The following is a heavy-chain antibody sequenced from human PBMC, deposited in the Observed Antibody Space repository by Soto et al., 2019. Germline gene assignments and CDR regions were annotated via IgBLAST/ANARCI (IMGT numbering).Heavy chain of an antibody. Sequence: GGSLRLSCAASGFTVSSNYMSWVRQAPGKGLEWVSVIYSGGSTYYADSVKGRFTISRDNSKNTLYLQMNSLRAEDTAVYYCARGGELGITIFGVVLENDYWGQGTLVTVSS. CDR3: ARGGELGITIFGVVLENDY. CDR2: IYSGGST. D-gene: IGHD3-3*01. V-gene: IGHV3-66*01. J-gene: IGHJ4*02. CDR1: GFTVSSNY.